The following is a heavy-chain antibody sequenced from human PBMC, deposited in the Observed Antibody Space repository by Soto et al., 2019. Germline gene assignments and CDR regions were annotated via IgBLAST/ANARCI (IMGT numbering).Heavy chain of an antibody. CDR3: ARDRGTRTTNFYGMDV. J-gene: IGHJ6*02. CDR1: GGSISSGGYY. CDR2: IYYSGST. D-gene: IGHD3-10*01. Sequence: PSETLSLTCTVSGGSISSGGYYWSWIRQHPGKGLEWIGYIYYSGSTNYNPSLKSRVTISVDTSKNQFSLKLSSVTAADTAVYYCARDRGTRTTNFYGMDVWGQGTTVTVSS. V-gene: IGHV4-61*08.